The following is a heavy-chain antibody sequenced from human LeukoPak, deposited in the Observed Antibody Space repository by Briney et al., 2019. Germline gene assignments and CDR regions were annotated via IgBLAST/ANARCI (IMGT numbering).Heavy chain of an antibody. V-gene: IGHV1-2*02. CDR3: VRSGIGYCSGGSCHIDY. CDR2: INPNSGGT. J-gene: IGHJ4*02. D-gene: IGHD2-15*01. Sequence: ASVKVSCKASGYTFTGYYMHWVRQAPGQGLEWMGWINPNSGGTNYAQKFQGRVTMTRDTSISTAYMELSRLRSDDTAVYYCVRSGIGYCSGGSCHIDYWGQGTLVTVSS. CDR1: GYTFTGYY.